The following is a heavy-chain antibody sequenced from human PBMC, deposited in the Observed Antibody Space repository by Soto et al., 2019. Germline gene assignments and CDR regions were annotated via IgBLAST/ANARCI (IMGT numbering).Heavy chain of an antibody. D-gene: IGHD1-26*01. J-gene: IGHJ4*02. CDR2: VNRDGNT. CDR1: GFTFSTHA. V-gene: IGHV3-23*01. Sequence: PGGSLRLSCAASGFTFSTHAMSWVRQAPGKGLDWVSTVNRDGNTFYADSVKGRFTISRDNSKNTIYLQMNSLRADDTAVYYCAXRGRSSDQEQPYYYFDYWGQGTVVTVSS. CDR3: AXRGRSSDQEQPYYYFDY.